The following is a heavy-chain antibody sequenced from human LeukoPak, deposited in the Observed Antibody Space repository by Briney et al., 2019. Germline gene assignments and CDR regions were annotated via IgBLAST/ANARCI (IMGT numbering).Heavy chain of an antibody. CDR3: ARGPYYYDSSGYYQSRFDY. CDR1: GYTFTSYY. CDR2: INPSGGST. Sequence: ASVKVSCKASGYTFTSYYMHWVRQAPGQGLEWMGIINPSGGSTSYAQKFQGRGTMTRDMSTSTAYMALSRLRSDDTAVYYCARGPYYYDSSGYYQSRFDYWGQGTLVTVSS. V-gene: IGHV1-46*01. D-gene: IGHD3-22*01. J-gene: IGHJ4*02.